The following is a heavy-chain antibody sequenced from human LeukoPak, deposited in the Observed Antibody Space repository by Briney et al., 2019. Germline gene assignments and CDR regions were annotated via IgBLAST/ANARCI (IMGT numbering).Heavy chain of an antibody. Sequence: PSETLSLTCAVYGGSFSGYYWSWIRQPPGKGLEWIGEINHSGSTNYNPSLKSRVTISVDTSKNQFSLKLSSVTAADTAVYYCARGSTDMEYSSSPYYFDYWGQGTLVTVSS. CDR3: ARGSTDMEYSSSPYYFDY. V-gene: IGHV4-34*01. CDR1: GGSFSGYY. CDR2: INHSGST. J-gene: IGHJ4*02. D-gene: IGHD6-6*01.